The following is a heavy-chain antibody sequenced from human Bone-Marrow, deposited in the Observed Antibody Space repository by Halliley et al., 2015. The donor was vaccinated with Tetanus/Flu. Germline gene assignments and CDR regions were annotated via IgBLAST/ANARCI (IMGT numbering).Heavy chain of an antibody. CDR3: ARSSVLAADY. D-gene: IGHD2-15*01. Sequence: GLEWIGYIYFSGYTDYNPSLKSRVTISVDTSKNQFSLNLRSVTAAGTAVYYCARSSVLAADYWGQGTLVTVSS. CDR2: IYFSGYT. V-gene: IGHV4-31*02. J-gene: IGHJ4*02.